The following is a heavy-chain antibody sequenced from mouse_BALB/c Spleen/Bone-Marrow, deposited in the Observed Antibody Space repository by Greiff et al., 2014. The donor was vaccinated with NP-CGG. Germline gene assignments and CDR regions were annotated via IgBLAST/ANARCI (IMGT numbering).Heavy chain of an antibody. V-gene: IGHV1-69*01. CDR1: GHTLTDHW. CDR3: ARGGANVDN. CDR2: IDISDSYT. J-gene: IGHJ2*01. Sequence: VQLQQSGAELVMPGASVKMSCKASGHTLTDHWMHWVKQRPGQGLEWIGAIDISDSYTTYNQKFKGKATLTVDESSSTAYMQLSRLTSEDSAVYYCARGGANVDNWGQGTTLTVSS.